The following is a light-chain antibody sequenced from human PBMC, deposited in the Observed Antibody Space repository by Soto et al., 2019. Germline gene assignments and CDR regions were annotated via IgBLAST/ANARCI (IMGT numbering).Light chain of an antibody. CDR3: LQDYSFPLT. V-gene: IGKV1-6*01. CDR2: AAS. J-gene: IGKJ4*01. Sequence: IQMTQSPSSLSASVGDRVTITCRASQGIRDDLAWYQHKPGKAPKLLIYAASSLQSGVQSRFSGSGSGTDFILTIRSLQPEEFATYYCLQDYSFPLTVGGGTKVDIK. CDR1: QGIRDD.